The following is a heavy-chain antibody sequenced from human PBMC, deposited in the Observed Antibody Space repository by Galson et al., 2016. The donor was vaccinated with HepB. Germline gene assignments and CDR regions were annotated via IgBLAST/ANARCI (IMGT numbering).Heavy chain of an antibody. CDR1: DSTFSRYA. CDR2: ITFDGSNK. V-gene: IGHV3-30-3*01. Sequence: SLRLSCAASDSTFSRYAMHWVRQSPDKGLEWVAVITFDGSNKYYADSMKGRFSISRDNSKNTLYLEMNSLRTEDAAVYYCASSTYSYDKTGTHYVNFFHYWGQGTRVTVSS. J-gene: IGHJ4*02. CDR3: ASSTYSYDKTGTHYVNFFHY. D-gene: IGHD1-7*01.